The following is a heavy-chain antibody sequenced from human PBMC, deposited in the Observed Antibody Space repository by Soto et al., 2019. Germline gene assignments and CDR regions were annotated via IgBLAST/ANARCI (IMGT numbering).Heavy chain of an antibody. V-gene: IGHV4-30-2*01. J-gene: IGHJ4*02. D-gene: IGHD3-9*01. CDR1: GGSIISGGYS. CDR2: IYHSGST. CDR3: ARGSGYFDWLLFDY. Sequence: SETLSLTCAVSGGSIISGGYSFIWIRQPPGKGLEWIGYIYHSGSTYYNPSLKSRVTISVDRSKNQFSLKLSSVTAADTAVYYCARGSGYFDWLLFDYWGQGTLVTVSS.